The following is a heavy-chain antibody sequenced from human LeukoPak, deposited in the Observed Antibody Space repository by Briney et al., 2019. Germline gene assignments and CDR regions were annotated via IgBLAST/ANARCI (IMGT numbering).Heavy chain of an antibody. CDR1: GDSVSSTA. Sequence: SQTLSLTCAISGDSVSSTAWNWIRQSPSRGLEWLGRTYYRSKWYNDYAVSVKSRITINPDTSKNQFSLQLNSVTPEDTAVYYCARGGRGYCTSSSCYFAYWGQETLVTVSS. CDR3: ARGGRGYCTSSSCYFAY. V-gene: IGHV6-1*01. CDR2: TYYRSKWYN. J-gene: IGHJ4*02. D-gene: IGHD2-2*01.